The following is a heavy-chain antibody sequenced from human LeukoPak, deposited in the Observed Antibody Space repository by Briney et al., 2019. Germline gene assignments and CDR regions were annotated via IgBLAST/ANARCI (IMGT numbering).Heavy chain of an antibody. V-gene: IGHV5-51*01. J-gene: IGHJ4*02. CDR3: ARRYYGSGSYYFDY. D-gene: IGHD3-10*01. CDR2: VYPRDSDT. Sequence: GESLKISCEGSGYSFISYWIGWVRQMPGKGLEWMGIVYPRDSDTRYSPSFQGQVTFSADKSISTAYLLFNSLKASDTAMYYCARRYYGSGSYYFDYWGQGTLVTVSS. CDR1: GYSFISYW.